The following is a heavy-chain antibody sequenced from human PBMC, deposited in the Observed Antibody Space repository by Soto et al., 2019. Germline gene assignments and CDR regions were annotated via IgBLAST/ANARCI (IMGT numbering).Heavy chain of an antibody. V-gene: IGHV3-30*18. CDR2: ISYDGSNK. D-gene: IGHD3-9*01. Sequence: PGGSLRLSCAASGFTFSSYGMHWVRQAPGKGLEWVAVISYDGSNKYYADSVKGRFTISRDNSKNTLYLQMNSLRAEDTAVYYCAKDFTYYDILTGPFDYWGQGTLVTVSS. J-gene: IGHJ4*02. CDR1: GFTFSSYG. CDR3: AKDFTYYDILTGPFDY.